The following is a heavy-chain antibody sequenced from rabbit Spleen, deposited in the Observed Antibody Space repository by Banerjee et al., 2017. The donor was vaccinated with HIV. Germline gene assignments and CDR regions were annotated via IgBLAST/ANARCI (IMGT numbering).Heavy chain of an antibody. CDR3: ARDLVGVIGWNFYL. V-gene: IGHV1S45*01. CDR1: GFSFSSSDY. D-gene: IGHD1-1*01. CDR2: IAGSSSGFT. Sequence: QEQLEESGGGLVQPEGSLTLTCKASGFSFSSSDYICWVRQAPGKGLEWISCIAGSSSGFTYSATWATGRFTISKTSSTTVTLQMTSLTAADTATYFCARDLVGVIGWNFYLWGQGTLVTVS. J-gene: IGHJ4*01.